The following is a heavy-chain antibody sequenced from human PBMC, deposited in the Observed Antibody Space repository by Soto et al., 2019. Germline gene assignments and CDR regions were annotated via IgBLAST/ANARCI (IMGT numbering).Heavy chain of an antibody. CDR2: ISAYNGNT. J-gene: IGHJ6*01. CDR3: ARDGHTGATIFDVVMDHYYYYGTDL. Sequence: ASVKVSCKASGYTFTSYVISWVRHAPGQGHEWMGWISAYNGNTNYAQKLQGRVTMTTDTSTSTAYMELRSLRSDDTAVYYCARDGHTGATIFDVVMDHYYYYGTDLW. CDR1: GYTFTSYV. V-gene: IGHV1-18*01. D-gene: IGHD3-3*02.